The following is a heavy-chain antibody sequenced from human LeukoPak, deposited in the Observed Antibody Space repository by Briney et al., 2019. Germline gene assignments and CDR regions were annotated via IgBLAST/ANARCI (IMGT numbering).Heavy chain of an antibody. D-gene: IGHD3-22*01. CDR1: GFTFSSYG. V-gene: IGHV3-30*18. J-gene: IGHJ4*02. CDR3: AKDLDYYDSSGYWVD. CDR2: ISYDGSNK. Sequence: GGSLRLSCAASGFTFSSYGMHWVRQAPGKGLEWVAVISYDGSNKYYADSVKGRFTISRDNSKNTLYLQMNSLRAEDTAVYYCAKDLDYYDSSGYWVDWGQGTLVTVSS.